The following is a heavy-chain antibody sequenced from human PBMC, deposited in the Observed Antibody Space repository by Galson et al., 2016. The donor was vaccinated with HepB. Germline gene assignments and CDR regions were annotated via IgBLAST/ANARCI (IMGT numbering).Heavy chain of an antibody. J-gene: IGHJ6*02. V-gene: IGHV3-53*01. CDR3: ARDPGFRNGMNV. Sequence: LRLSCAASGFIVSNDYMNWVRQAPGKGLEWLSASYADGRTYYAESVRGRFTISRDNSKNTLFLQMNNLSAEDTAVYYCARDPGFRNGMNVWGQGTTVTVSS. CDR2: SYADGRT. CDR1: GFIVSNDY.